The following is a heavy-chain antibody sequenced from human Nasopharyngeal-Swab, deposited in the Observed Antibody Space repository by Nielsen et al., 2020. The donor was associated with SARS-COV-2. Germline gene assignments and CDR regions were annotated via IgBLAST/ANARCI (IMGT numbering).Heavy chain of an antibody. CDR3: ARDYIEEVYLDSRSYFPFDH. CDR1: GFTVSSNY. Sequence: GESLKISCAASGFTVSSNYMSWVRQAPGKGLEWVSVIYSGGSTFYADSVKGRFTISRDNSKNTLYLQMNSLRAEDTAVYYCARDYIEEVYLDSRSYFPFDHWGQGTLVTVSS. V-gene: IGHV3-53*01. D-gene: IGHD3-22*01. J-gene: IGHJ4*02. CDR2: IYSGGST.